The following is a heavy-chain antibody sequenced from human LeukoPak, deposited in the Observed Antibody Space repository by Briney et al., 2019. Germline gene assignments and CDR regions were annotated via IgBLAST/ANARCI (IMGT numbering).Heavy chain of an antibody. CDR3: ARDNSLGDTAWWFDP. CDR1: GHSFTSYY. Sequence: ASVKVSCKASGHSFTSYYMHWVRQAPGQGLEWMGLINPSGSGTTYAQKFQGRVTMTRDMSTSTDYMELTSLTSDDTAVYYCARDNSLGDTAWWFDPWGQGTLVTVSS. CDR2: INPSGSGT. V-gene: IGHV1-46*01. D-gene: IGHD1-26*01. J-gene: IGHJ5*02.